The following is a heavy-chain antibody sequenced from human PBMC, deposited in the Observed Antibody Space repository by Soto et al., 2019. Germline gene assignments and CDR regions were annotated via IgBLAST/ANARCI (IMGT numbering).Heavy chain of an antibody. D-gene: IGHD2-15*01. V-gene: IGHV4-31*03. CDR2: IHYRGST. CDR3: ARVRDSFGLHV. CDR1: GGSITGAYY. Sequence: SETLSLTCRLSGGSITGAYYWNWIRQHPWKGLEWIGSIHYRGSTYYNPSLKTRITISLDRSNNQFSLNLSSVTAADTAVYYCARVRDSFGLHVWGQG. J-gene: IGHJ6*02.